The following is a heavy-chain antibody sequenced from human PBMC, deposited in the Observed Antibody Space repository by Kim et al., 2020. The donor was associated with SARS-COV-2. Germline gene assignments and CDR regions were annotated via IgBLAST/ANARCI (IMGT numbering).Heavy chain of an antibody. CDR2: ICCSGGST. J-gene: IGHJ3*02. Sequence: GGSLRLSCAASGFTFSSYAMSWVRQAPGKGLEWVSAICCSGGSTYYADSVKGRFTISRDNSKNTLYLQMNSLRAEDTAVYYCAKDVLNGSGYYCEGAFVIWGQGTMVTVSS. D-gene: IGHD3-22*01. CDR3: AKDVLNGSGYYCEGAFVI. CDR1: GFTFSSYA. V-gene: IGHV3-23*01.